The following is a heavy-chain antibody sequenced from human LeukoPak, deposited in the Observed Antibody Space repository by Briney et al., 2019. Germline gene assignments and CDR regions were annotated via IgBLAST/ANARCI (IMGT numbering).Heavy chain of an antibody. J-gene: IGHJ5*02. CDR2: IRHDGTDQ. CDR3: AKDGNWASVS. V-gene: IGHV3-30*02. CDR1: GFPFS. Sequence: GVSLRLSCVVSGFPFSVRCDRQVPGKGPEWLTFIRHDGTDQHYADCVRGRFTNSSDNSKNTVYRQIKIQRPEDTALYYCAKDGNWASVSWGQGTLVTVSS. D-gene: IGHD7-27*01.